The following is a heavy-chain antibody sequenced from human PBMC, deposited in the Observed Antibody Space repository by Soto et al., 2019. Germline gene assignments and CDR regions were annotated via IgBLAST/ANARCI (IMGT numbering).Heavy chain of an antibody. CDR3: ARGAGPFGALMDV. J-gene: IGHJ6*02. Sequence: QVQLVQSGAEVKKPGSSVKVSCKASRGTLSSYAISWVRQAPGQGLEWMGGIIPLLGTTNYAQKFQGRVTITADESTTTAYMELSSLRSEDTAVYYCARGAGPFGALMDVWGQGTSVTVSS. CDR1: RGTLSSYA. CDR2: IIPLLGTT. D-gene: IGHD3-10*01. V-gene: IGHV1-69*01.